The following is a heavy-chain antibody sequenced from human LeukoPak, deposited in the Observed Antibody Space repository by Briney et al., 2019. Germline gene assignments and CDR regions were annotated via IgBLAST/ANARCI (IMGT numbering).Heavy chain of an antibody. CDR3: AKIGPLWYQLRWGGPVDY. V-gene: IGHV3-23*02. CDR2: IRGSGVDK. Sequence: GGSLRLSCAASAFTFSSYAISWVRQAQGKVLEWDASIRGSGVDKHYEESVKGRFAISRDNSNNTLYLQMNSLRAEETAVYYCAKIGPLWYQLRWGGPVDYWGQGTLVTVSS. CDR1: AFTFSSYA. D-gene: IGHD2-2*01. J-gene: IGHJ4*02.